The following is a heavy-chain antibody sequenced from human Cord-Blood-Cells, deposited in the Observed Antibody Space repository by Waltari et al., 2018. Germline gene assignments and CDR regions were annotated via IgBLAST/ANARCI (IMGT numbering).Heavy chain of an antibody. D-gene: IGHD7-27*01. CDR1: GVTFSTYG. CDR2: IWYDGSNK. CDR3: ARDLTGEFDY. J-gene: IGHJ4*02. V-gene: IGHV3-33*01. Sequence: QVQLVESGGGVVQRGRSLRLSCAASGVTFSTYGLHLVRQAPGKGLEWVAVIWYDGSNKYYADSVKGRFTISRDNSKNMLYLQMNSLRAEDTAVYYCARDLTGEFDYWGQGTLVTVSS.